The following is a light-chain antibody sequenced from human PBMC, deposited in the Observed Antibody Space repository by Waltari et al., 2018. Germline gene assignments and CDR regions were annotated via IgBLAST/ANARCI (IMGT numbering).Light chain of an antibody. CDR3: QHYVRLPVT. J-gene: IGKJ1*01. CDR1: QSVSRT. Sequence: EIVLTQSPGTLSLSPGGRDTLSCRASQSVSRTLAWYQQKPGQAPRLLIYGASTRSTGIPDRFSGSGSGTDFSLTISRLEPEDFAVYYCQHYVRLPVTFGQGTKVEIK. V-gene: IGKV3-20*01. CDR2: GAS.